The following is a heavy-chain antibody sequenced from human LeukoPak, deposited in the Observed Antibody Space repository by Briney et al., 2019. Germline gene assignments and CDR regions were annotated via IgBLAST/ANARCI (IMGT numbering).Heavy chain of an antibody. CDR2: IKEDGSEK. J-gene: IGHJ4*02. CDR3: AGSGSFYGYFDY. Sequence: GGSLRLSCAASGFTFNIYWMNWVRQAPGKGLEWVANIKEDGSEKYYVDSVKGRFTISRDNAKKSLYLQMNSLRAEDTAVYYCAGSGSFYGYFDYWGQGTLVTVSS. V-gene: IGHV3-7*03. D-gene: IGHD1-26*01. CDR1: GFTFNIYW.